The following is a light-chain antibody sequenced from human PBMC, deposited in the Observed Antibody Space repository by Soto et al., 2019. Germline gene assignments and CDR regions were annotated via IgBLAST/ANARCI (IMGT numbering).Light chain of an antibody. J-gene: IGLJ1*01. V-gene: IGLV2-18*01. CDR2: EAS. CDR3: SLYTSKNSYV. CDR1: STDFVSYNR. Sequence: QSALTQPPSVSGSPGQSVTISCTGTSTDFVSYNRVSWYQQPPGTAPKLIIYEASNRPSGVPDRFSGSKSGNTASLTISGLQAADEADYYCSLYTSKNSYVVGTGPKVTVL.